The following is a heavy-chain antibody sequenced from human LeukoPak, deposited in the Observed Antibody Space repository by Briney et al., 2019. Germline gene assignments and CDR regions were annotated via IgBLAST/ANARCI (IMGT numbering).Heavy chain of an antibody. CDR2: INPSGGTT. D-gene: IGHD3-16*01. CDR3: ARGGGRSTEGGVWYYYYYMDV. J-gene: IGHJ6*03. V-gene: IGHV1-46*01. CDR1: GYTFTGYY. Sequence: ASVKVSCKASGYTFTGYYMHWVRQAPGQGLEWMGIINPSGGTTIYAQRFQGRVTVNRDMSTSTVYMELSSLRSEDTAVYYCARGGGRSTEGGVWYYYYYMDVWGKGTTVTVSS.